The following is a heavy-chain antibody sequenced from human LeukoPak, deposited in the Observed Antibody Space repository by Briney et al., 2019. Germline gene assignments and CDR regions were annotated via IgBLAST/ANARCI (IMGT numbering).Heavy chain of an antibody. V-gene: IGHV3-74*01. D-gene: IGHD2-21*02. CDR2: IDSDGSNT. Sequence: GGSLRLSCAASGFTFSSYWMHWVRQTPGKGLVWVSRIDSDGSNTRYADSVKGRFTISRDNAKNALYLQMNSLRVEDTAVYYCLRDRVAVTAADSFDYWGQGTLVT. CDR1: GFTFSSYW. CDR3: LRDRVAVTAADSFDY. J-gene: IGHJ4*01.